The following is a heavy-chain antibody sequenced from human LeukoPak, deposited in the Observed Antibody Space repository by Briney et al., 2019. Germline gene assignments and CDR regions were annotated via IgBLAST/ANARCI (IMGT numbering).Heavy chain of an antibody. D-gene: IGHD3-10*01. J-gene: IGHJ4*02. CDR3: ARDSAGSGSYVGYFEY. V-gene: IGHV3-48*03. CDR2: ISSSGSTI. Sequence: PGGSLRLSCAASGFTFSSYEMNWVRQAPGKGLEWVSYISSSGSTIYYADSVKGRFTTSRDNAKNSLYLQMNSLRAEDTAVYYCARDSAGSGSYVGYFEYWGQGTLVTVSS. CDR1: GFTFSSYE.